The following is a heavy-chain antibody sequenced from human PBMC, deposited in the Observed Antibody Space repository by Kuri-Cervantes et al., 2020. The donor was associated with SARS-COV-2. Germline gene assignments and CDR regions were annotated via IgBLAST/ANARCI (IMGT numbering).Heavy chain of an antibody. CDR3: VKDSRVYYFDY. CDR2: ISGSSANT. J-gene: IGHJ4*02. CDR1: GFTFSSFP. V-gene: IGHV3-23*01. D-gene: IGHD2/OR15-2a*01. Sequence: GESLKISCAASGFTFSSFPMSWVRQAPGKGLEWVSGISGSSANTYYADSVKGWFTISRDNSKNTLYLQMNSLRAEDTAVYYCVKDSRVYYFDYWGQGTLVTVSS.